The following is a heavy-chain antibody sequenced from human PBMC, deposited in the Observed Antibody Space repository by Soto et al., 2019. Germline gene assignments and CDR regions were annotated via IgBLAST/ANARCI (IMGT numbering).Heavy chain of an antibody. CDR3: VRDASSGYRGWWDP. J-gene: IGHJ5*02. V-gene: IGHV1-18*01. CDR1: GYTFTSYG. D-gene: IGHD5-18*01. Sequence: QVQLVQSGAEVKKPGASVKVSCKASGYTFTSYGISWVRQAPGQGLEWMGLISPYNGETIHAQKFQGRVIVTTDTATSTAYMELRSLRSDDTAVYYCVRDASSGYRGWWDPWGQGTLVTVSS. CDR2: ISPYNGET.